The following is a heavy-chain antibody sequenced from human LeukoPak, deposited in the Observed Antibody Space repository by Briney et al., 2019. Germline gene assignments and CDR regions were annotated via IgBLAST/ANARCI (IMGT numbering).Heavy chain of an antibody. J-gene: IGHJ4*02. CDR2: VSSSSSYI. Sequence: PGGSLRLSCAASGFTFSSYSMNWVRQAPGKGLEWVSSVSSSSSYIYYADSVKGRFTISRDSAKNSLYLQMNSLRAEDTAVYYCARGPYGSGSYSDYWGQGTLVAVSS. D-gene: IGHD3-10*01. CDR3: ARGPYGSGSYSDY. V-gene: IGHV3-21*01. CDR1: GFTFSSYS.